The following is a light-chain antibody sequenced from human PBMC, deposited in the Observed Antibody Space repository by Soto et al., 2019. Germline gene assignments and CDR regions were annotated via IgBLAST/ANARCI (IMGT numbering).Light chain of an antibody. CDR2: DVT. CDR3: MCYAGGNNWV. Sequence: QSVLTQPPSASGSPGQSVTISCTGTSSDVGTHGYVSWYQQHAGKAPKLMIYDVTKRPSGVPDRFSGSKSANTAPLTVSGLQAEDEADYYCMCYAGGNNWVFGGGTKLTVL. J-gene: IGLJ3*02. CDR1: SSDVGTHGY. V-gene: IGLV2-8*01.